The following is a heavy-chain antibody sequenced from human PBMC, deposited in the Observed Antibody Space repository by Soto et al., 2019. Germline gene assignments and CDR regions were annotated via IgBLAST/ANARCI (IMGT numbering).Heavy chain of an antibody. D-gene: IGHD3-22*01. CDR3: ARSYYDSRAPFYYFDY. J-gene: IGHJ4*02. Sequence: LKSSGKGSGYSCTSYWIGWVRQMPGKGLEWMGIIYPGDSDTRYSPSFQGQVTISADKSISTAYLQWSSLKASDTAMYYCARSYYDSRAPFYYFDYWGQGTLVTVSS. CDR2: IYPGDSDT. V-gene: IGHV5-51*01. CDR1: GYSCTSYW.